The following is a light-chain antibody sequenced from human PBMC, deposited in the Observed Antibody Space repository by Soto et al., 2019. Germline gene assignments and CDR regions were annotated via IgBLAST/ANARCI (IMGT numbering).Light chain of an antibody. CDR1: QSVSSY. CDR2: DAS. Sequence: EIVLTQSPVTLSLSPGERATLSCRASQSVSSYLAWYQQKPGQAPRLLIYDASNRATGIPARFSGSGSGTVFTLTISSLEPEDFAVYYCQQRSNLLTFGGGTKAEIK. J-gene: IGKJ4*01. CDR3: QQRSNLLT. V-gene: IGKV3-11*01.